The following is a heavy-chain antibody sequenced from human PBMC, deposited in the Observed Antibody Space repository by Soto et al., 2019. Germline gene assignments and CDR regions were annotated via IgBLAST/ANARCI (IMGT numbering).Heavy chain of an antibody. CDR1: GDSMSSADW. D-gene: IGHD6-25*01. V-gene: IGHV4-4*02. J-gene: IGHJ4*02. CDR2: IHHSGGI. Sequence: QVQLQESGPGLVKPSGTLSLTCAVSGDSMSSADWWSWVRQPPGKGLEWIGEIHHSGGINYHPSLRSRVTISVDMSKNQFSLNLSFVTAADTAVYFCVCNGYYSLDHWGQGTLVIVSP. CDR3: VCNGYYSLDH.